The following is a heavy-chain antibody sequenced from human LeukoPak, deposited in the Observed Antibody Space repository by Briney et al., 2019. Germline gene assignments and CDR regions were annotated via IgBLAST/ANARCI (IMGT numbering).Heavy chain of an antibody. V-gene: IGHV4-4*08. Sequence: SETLSLTCAVSGGSINSHYWGWIRQPPGKGLQWIGDIYSTGKNNYNPSPKSRVTISLDTSKSHLSLNLTSVLAADTAIYYCVRRDTGWNYFDYWGQGILVTVSS. CDR2: IYSTGKN. CDR1: GGSINSHY. D-gene: IGHD6-19*01. J-gene: IGHJ4*02. CDR3: VRRDTGWNYFDY.